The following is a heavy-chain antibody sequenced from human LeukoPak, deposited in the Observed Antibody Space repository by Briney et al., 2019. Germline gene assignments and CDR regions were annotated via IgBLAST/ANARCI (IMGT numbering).Heavy chain of an antibody. D-gene: IGHD4-23*01. J-gene: IGHJ6*03. CDR2: ISSNGGST. Sequence: GGSLRLSCAASGFTFSSYAMHWVRQAPGKGLEYVSAISSNGGSTYYANSVKGRFTISRDNSKNTLYLQMSSLRAEDMAVYYCARDYGGNSGNYYYYYYMDVWGKGTTVTVSS. V-gene: IGHV3-64*01. CDR3: ARDYGGNSGNYYYYYYMDV. CDR1: GFTFSSYA.